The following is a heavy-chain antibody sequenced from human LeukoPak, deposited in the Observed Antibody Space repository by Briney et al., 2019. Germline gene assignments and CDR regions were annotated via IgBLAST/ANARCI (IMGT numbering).Heavy chain of an antibody. CDR1: GFNFDKYA. V-gene: IGHV3-43*02. CDR3: ATWAFYHGLDV. D-gene: IGHD1-26*01. CDR2: ISADGTT. J-gene: IGHJ6*02. Sequence: GGSLRLSCTASGFNFDKYAMHWVRQRPGKGLEWVAVISADGTTDHADSVKGRFTVSRDNSKESLFLQMSSLRDEDAALYYCATWAFYHGLDVWGQGTTVTVSS.